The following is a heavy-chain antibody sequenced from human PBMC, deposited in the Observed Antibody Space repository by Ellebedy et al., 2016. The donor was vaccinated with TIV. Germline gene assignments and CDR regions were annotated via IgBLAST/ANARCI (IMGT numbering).Heavy chain of an antibody. J-gene: IGHJ4*02. V-gene: IGHV3-23*01. CDR3: AKDQEVRGLRYFDY. D-gene: IGHD3-10*01. CDR2: ISGSGGST. Sequence: PGGSLRLSCAASGFTFSSYAMSWVRQAPGKGLEWVSAISGSGGSTYYADSVKGRFTISRDNSKHTLYLQMNSLRAEDTAVYYRAKDQEVRGLRYFDYWGQGTLVTVSS. CDR1: GFTFSSYA.